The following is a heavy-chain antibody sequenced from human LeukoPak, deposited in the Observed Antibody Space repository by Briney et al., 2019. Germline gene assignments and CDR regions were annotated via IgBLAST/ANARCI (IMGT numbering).Heavy chain of an antibody. CDR1: GFTVSSSF. CDR2: IHRDDKT. V-gene: IGHV3-53*01. D-gene: IGHD2-2*01. Sequence: PGRSLRLSCAASGFTVSSSFIYWVRRAPGKGLEWVSFIHRDDKTYYADSVKGRFTMSRDSSKNTLYLQMNSLGDDDTAVYYCAREVISTPSYFDYWGQGILVTVSS. CDR3: AREVISTPSYFDY. J-gene: IGHJ4*02.